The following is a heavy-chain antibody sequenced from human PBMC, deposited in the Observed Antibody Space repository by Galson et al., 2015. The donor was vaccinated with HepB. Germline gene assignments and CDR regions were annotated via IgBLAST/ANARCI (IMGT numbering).Heavy chain of an antibody. CDR2: IKSKTDGGTT. J-gene: IGHJ4*02. D-gene: IGHD1-26*01. CDR1: GFTFSNAW. V-gene: IGHV3-15*07. CDR3: TTTDYSGSYYVDY. Sequence: SLRLSCAASGFTFSNAWMNWVRQAPGKGLEWVGRIKSKTDGGTTDYAAPVKGRFTISRDDSKNTLYLQMNSLKTEDTAVYYCTTTDYSGSYYVDYWGQGTLVTVSS.